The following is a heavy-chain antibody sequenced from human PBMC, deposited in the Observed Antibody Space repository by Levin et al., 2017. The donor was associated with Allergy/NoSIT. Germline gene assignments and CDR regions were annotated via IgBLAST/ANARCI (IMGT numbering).Heavy chain of an antibody. D-gene: IGHD4-23*01. Sequence: RASVKVSCKVSGYTLTELSMHWVRQAPGKGLEWMGGFDPEDGETIYAQKFQGRVTMTEDTSTDTAYMELSSLRSEDTAVYYCATPFGRVVRYPFDYWGQGTLVTVSS. CDR3: ATPFGRVVRYPFDY. J-gene: IGHJ4*02. CDR2: FDPEDGET. CDR1: GYTLTELS. V-gene: IGHV1-24*01.